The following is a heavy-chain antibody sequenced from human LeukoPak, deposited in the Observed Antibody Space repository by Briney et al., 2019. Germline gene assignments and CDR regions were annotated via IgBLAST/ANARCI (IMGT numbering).Heavy chain of an antibody. D-gene: IGHD6-6*01. V-gene: IGHV3-7*01. J-gene: IGHJ4*02. CDR2: IKQDGSEK. CDR1: GFTFSTYW. Sequence: GGSLRLSCAASGFTFSTYWMSWIRQAPGKGLEWVANIKQDGSEKFYVDSVKGRYTVSRDNAENSLYLQMNSLRVEDTAVYYCARLEYSSSSREFDNWGQGTLVTVSS. CDR3: ARLEYSSSSREFDN.